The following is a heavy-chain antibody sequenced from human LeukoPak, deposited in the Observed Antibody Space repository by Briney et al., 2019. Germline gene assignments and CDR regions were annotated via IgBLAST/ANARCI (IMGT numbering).Heavy chain of an antibody. V-gene: IGHV3-48*01. CDR2: IRDSGVT. J-gene: IGHJ4*02. D-gene: IGHD5-18*01. Sequence: GGSLRLSCAASGFTFSTYPLNWVRQAPGKGLEWISHIRDSGVTDYADSVKGRFTISRDNAKNSLYLQLSSLRAEDTAVYYCARAAMVTRTSLDYWGQGTLVTVSS. CDR3: ARAAMVTRTSLDY. CDR1: GFTFSTYP.